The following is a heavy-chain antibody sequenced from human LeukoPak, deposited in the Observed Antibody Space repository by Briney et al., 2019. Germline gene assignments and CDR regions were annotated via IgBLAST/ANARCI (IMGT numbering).Heavy chain of an antibody. V-gene: IGHV3-23*01. J-gene: IGHJ4*02. D-gene: IGHD6-19*01. CDR2: ISGSGGST. Sequence: PGGSLRLSCAASGFTFSSYAMSWVRQAPGKGLEWVSAISGSGGSTYYADSVKGRFTISRDNSKDTLYLQMNSLRAEDTAVYYCAKAVSSGWYYFDYWGRGTLVTVSS. CDR3: AKAVSSGWYYFDY. CDR1: GFTFSSYA.